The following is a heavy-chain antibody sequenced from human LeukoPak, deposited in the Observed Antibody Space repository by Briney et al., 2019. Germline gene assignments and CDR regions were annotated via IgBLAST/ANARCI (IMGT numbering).Heavy chain of an antibody. CDR3: TTGGWYSSGWYPGY. D-gene: IGHD6-19*01. Sequence: GGSLRLSCAASGFTFSNAWMNCVRQAPGKGREWVGRIQNKTGGGTTDYAAPVKGRYTVSRGDSKNTLYLQMNSLKTEDTAVYYCTTGGWYSSGWYPGYWGQGTLVTVSS. CDR1: GFTFSNAW. CDR2: IQNKTGGGTT. V-gene: IGHV3-15*01. J-gene: IGHJ4*02.